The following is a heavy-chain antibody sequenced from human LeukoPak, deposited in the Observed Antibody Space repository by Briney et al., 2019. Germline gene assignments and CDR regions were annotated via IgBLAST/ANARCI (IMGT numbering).Heavy chain of an antibody. J-gene: IGHJ4*02. Sequence: GGSLRLSCAASGFTFSNAWMSWVRQAPGKGLEWVGRIKSRTDGGTTDYAAPVNGRFAISRDDSKHTLYLQMNSLKAEDTAVYYCTTDRRAVGATDYWGQGTLVTVSS. CDR2: IKSRTDGGTT. CDR3: TTDRRAVGATDY. V-gene: IGHV3-15*01. D-gene: IGHD1-26*01. CDR1: GFTFSNAW.